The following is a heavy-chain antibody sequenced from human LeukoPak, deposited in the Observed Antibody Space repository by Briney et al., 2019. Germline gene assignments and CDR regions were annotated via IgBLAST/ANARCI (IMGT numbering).Heavy chain of an antibody. Sequence: GASVKVSCKASGGTFSSYAISWARQAPGQGLEWMGGIIPIFGTANYAQKFQGRVTITADESTSTAYMELSSLRSEDTAVYYCARGEAITIFGVVTYYYYYGMDVWGQGTTVTVSS. J-gene: IGHJ6*02. D-gene: IGHD3-3*01. CDR3: ARGEAITIFGVVTYYYYYGMDV. CDR1: GGTFSSYA. V-gene: IGHV1-69*13. CDR2: IIPIFGTA.